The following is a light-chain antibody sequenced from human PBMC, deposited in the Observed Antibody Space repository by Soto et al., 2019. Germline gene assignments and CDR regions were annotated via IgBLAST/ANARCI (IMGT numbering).Light chain of an antibody. CDR3: QQYNSFALT. Sequence: DIQMTQSPSTLSASVGDRVTITCRASQSISSWLAWYQQKPGKAPKLLIYDASSLESGVPSRFSGSGSGTEFTLTISSLQPDDFATYYCQQYNSFALTFGGGTKLDIK. CDR2: DAS. CDR1: QSISSW. V-gene: IGKV1-5*01. J-gene: IGKJ4*01.